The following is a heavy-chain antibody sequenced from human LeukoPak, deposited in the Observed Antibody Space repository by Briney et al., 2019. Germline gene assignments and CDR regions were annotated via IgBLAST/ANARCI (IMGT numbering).Heavy chain of an antibody. Sequence: PSQTLSLTCTVSGGSISSYYWSWIRQPPGKGLEWIGYIYYSGSTNYNPSLKSRVTISVDTSKNQFSLKLSSVTAADTAVYYCARGLRVRGVTYYYYYGMDVWGQGTTVTVSS. CDR3: ARGLRVRGVTYYYYYGMDV. D-gene: IGHD3-10*01. CDR1: GGSISSYY. J-gene: IGHJ6*02. V-gene: IGHV4-59*08. CDR2: IYYSGST.